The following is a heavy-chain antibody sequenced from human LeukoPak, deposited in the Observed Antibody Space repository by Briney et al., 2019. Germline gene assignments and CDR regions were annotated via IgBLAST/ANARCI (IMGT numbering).Heavy chain of an antibody. Sequence: PGGSLRLSCAASGFTFDDYAMHWVRQAPGKGLEWVSGISWNGGTIAYADSVKGRFTISRDNAKSSLYLLMSSLRAEDTAFYYCAKEAGDRSGYCAFDIWGQGTMVTVSS. CDR2: ISWNGGTI. V-gene: IGHV3-9*01. CDR3: AKEAGDRSGYCAFDI. CDR1: GFTFDDYA. D-gene: IGHD3-22*01. J-gene: IGHJ3*02.